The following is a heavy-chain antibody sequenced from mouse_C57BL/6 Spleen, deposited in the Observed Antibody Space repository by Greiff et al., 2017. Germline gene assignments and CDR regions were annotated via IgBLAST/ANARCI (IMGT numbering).Heavy chain of an antibody. CDR2: IHPNSGST. J-gene: IGHJ3*01. V-gene: IGHV1-64*01. CDR1: GYTFTSYW. Sequence: QVQLQQPGAELVKPGASVKLSCKASGYTFTSYWMHWVKQRPGQGLEWIGMIHPNSGSTNYNEKFKSKATLTVDKSSSTAYMQLSSLTSEDSAVYYCAREETTIVTPWFAYWGQGTLVTVSA. D-gene: IGHD2-5*01. CDR3: AREETTIVTPWFAY.